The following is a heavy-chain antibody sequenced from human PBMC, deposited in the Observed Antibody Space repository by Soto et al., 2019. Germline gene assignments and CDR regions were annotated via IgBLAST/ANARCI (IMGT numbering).Heavy chain of an antibody. CDR1: GFTFSSYS. V-gene: IGHV3-48*01. CDR3: ARDRSPFWSGYWDAFDI. CDR2: ISSSSSTI. D-gene: IGHD3-3*01. J-gene: IGHJ3*02. Sequence: GGSLRLSCAASGFTFSSYSMNWVRQAPGKGLEWVSYISSSSSTIYYADSVKGRFTISRDNTKNSLYLQMNSLRAEDTAVYYCARDRSPFWSGYWDAFDIWGQGTMVTVSS.